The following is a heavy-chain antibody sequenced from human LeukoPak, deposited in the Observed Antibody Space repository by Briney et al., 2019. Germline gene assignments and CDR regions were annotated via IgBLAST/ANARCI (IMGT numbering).Heavy chain of an antibody. V-gene: IGHV3-30-3*01. J-gene: IGHJ4*02. D-gene: IGHD3-22*01. CDR1: GFTFSSYA. CDR2: ISYDGSNK. CDR3: ARAPGGYYDSSGYYYLGY. Sequence: GGSLRLSCAASGFTFSSYAMHWVRQAPGKGLEWVAVISYDGSNKYYADSVKGRFTISRDNSKNTLYLQMNSLRAEDTAVHYCARAPGGYYDSSGYYYLGYWGQGTLVTVSS.